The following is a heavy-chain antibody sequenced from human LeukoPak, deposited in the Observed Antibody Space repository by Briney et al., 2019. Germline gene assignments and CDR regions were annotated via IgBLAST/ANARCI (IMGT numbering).Heavy chain of an antibody. CDR1: GGTFSSYA. V-gene: IGHV1-69*13. J-gene: IGHJ5*02. Sequence: ASVKVSCKASGGTFSSYAISWVRQAPGQGLEWMGGIIPIFGTANYAQKFQGRVTITADESTSTAYMELSSLRSEDTAVYYCATGKAVRNLHCSSTSCYPYWFDPWGQGTLVTVSS. D-gene: IGHD2-2*01. CDR2: IIPIFGTA. CDR3: ATGKAVRNLHCSSTSCYPYWFDP.